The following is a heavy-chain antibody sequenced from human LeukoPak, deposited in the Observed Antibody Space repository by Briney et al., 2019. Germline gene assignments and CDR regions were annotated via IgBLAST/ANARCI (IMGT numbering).Heavy chain of an antibody. D-gene: IGHD4-23*01. CDR1: GFTFSSYE. CDR3: ARVDLYSGNWVDMLY. CDR2: ISSSGSTI. Sequence: GGSLRLSCAASGFTFSSYEMNWVRQASGKGLEWVSYISSSGSTIYYADSVKGRFTISRDNAKNSLYLQMNSLRAEDTAVYYCARVDLYSGNWVDMLYWGQGTLVTVSS. J-gene: IGHJ4*02. V-gene: IGHV3-48*03.